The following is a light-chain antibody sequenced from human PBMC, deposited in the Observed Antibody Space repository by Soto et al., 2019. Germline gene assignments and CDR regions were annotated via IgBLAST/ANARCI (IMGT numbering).Light chain of an antibody. V-gene: IGLV2-14*01. CDR3: RSYTSSSTHV. Sequence: QSALTQPASVSGSPGQSITISCTGTSSDVGGYNYVSWYQQHPGKAPKLMIYEVSNRHSGVSNRFSGSKSGNTASLTISGLQAEDEADYYCRSYTSSSTHVFGTGTKLTVL. CDR2: EVS. J-gene: IGLJ1*01. CDR1: SSDVGGYNY.